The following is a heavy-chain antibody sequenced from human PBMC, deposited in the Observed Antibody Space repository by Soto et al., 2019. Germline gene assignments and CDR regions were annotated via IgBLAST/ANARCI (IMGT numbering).Heavy chain of an antibody. CDR3: TRGMDV. Sequence: QVQLVQSGTEVKRPGASVKVSCKTSGYTFKLYYMHWVRQAPGQGLEWMGGLNSNSGDTYYAQDFQGRVTMTRDRSTTTVYMELNSLRSDDTAVYYCTRGMDVWGQGTTVTVS. J-gene: IGHJ6*02. CDR2: LNSNSGDT. CDR1: GYTFKLYY. V-gene: IGHV1-2*02.